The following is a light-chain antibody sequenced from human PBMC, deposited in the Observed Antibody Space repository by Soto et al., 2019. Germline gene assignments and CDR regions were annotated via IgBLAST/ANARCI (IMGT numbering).Light chain of an antibody. J-gene: IGKJ1*01. CDR3: QQSYSMWT. Sequence: EIVLTQSPGTLSLSPGERATLSCRASHTISSSYLAWYQQKPGQAPRLLMYGISRRATGIPDRFSGSGSGTDFTLTITRLEPEDFATYYCQQSYSMWTFGQGTKVEIK. CDR1: HTISSSY. V-gene: IGKV3-20*01. CDR2: GIS.